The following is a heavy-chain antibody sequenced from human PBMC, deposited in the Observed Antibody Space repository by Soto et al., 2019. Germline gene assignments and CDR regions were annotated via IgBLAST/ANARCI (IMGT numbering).Heavy chain of an antibody. CDR3: ARDYYGSGSYYNGRGFDI. D-gene: IGHD3-10*01. CDR2: IYYSGST. Sequence: SETLSLTCTVSGGSISSYYWSWIRQPPGKGLEWIGYIYYSGSTNYNPSLKSRVTISVDTSKNQFSLKLSSVTAADTAVYYCARDYYGSGSYYNGRGFDIWGQGTMVTVSS. V-gene: IGHV4-59*01. CDR1: GGSISSYY. J-gene: IGHJ3*02.